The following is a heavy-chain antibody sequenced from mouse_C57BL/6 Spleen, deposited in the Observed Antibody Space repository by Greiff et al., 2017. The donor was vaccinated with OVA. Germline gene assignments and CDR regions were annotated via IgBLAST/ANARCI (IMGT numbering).Heavy chain of an antibody. CDR3: ARKDFAY. J-gene: IGHJ3*01. V-gene: IGHV1-18*01. CDR2: INPNNGGT. CDR1: GYTFTDYN. Sequence: VQLKESGPELVKPGASVKIPCKASGYTFTDYNMDWVKQSHGKSLEWIGDINPNNGGTIYNQKFKGKATLTVDKSSSTAYMELRSLTSEDKAVDYCARKDFAYWGQGTLVTVSA.